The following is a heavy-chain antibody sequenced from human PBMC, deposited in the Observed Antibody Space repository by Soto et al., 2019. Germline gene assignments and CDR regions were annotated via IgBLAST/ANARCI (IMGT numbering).Heavy chain of an antibody. D-gene: IGHD3-22*01. Sequence: QVQLVQSGAEVKKPGSSVKVSCKASGGTFSSYAISWVRQAPGQGLEWMGGIIPIFGTANYAQKFQGRVTIXAXEAXSTAYMELSSLRSEDTAVYYCARGTGGYQYNWFDPWGQGTLVTVSS. V-gene: IGHV1-69*12. CDR3: ARGTGGYQYNWFDP. CDR1: GGTFSSYA. J-gene: IGHJ5*02. CDR2: IIPIFGTA.